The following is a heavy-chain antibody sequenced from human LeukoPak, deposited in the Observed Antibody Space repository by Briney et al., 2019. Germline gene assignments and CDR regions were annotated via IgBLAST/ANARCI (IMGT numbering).Heavy chain of an antibody. D-gene: IGHD2-8*01. V-gene: IGHV3-7*01. J-gene: IGHJ6*03. CDR1: GFTFSSYW. Sequence: GGSLRLSCAASGFTFSSYWMSWVRQAPGKGLEWVANIKQDGSEKYYVDSVKSRFTISRDNAKNSLYLQMNSLRAEDTAVYFCARDGRFCTNGVCFYYYYYYMDVWGKGTTVTVSS. CDR2: IKQDGSEK. CDR3: ARDGRFCTNGVCFYYYYYYMDV.